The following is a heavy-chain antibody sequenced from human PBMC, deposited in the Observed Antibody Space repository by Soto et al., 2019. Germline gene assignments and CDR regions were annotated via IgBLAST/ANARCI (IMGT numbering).Heavy chain of an antibody. CDR1: GFTFSSYA. J-gene: IGHJ4*02. D-gene: IGHD6-6*01. V-gene: IGHV3-23*01. Sequence: GGSLRLSCAASGFTFSSYAMSWVRQTPGKGLEWVSTLSGSGGTTYYADSVKGQFTISRDNSKSTLYLQMNSLRAEDTAVYYCASGGSSLNFDSWGQGTLVTVSS. CDR3: ASGGSSLNFDS. CDR2: LSGSGGTT.